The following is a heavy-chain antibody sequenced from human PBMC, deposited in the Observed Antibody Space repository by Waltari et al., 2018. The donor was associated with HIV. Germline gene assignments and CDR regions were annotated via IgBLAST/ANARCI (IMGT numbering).Heavy chain of an antibody. CDR3: ARDKGTRYLDQ. J-gene: IGHJ5*02. CDR2: IWSDGRNE. D-gene: IGHD1-7*01. V-gene: IGHV3-33*01. CDR1: GIPFSASG. Sequence: QVELVESGGGVVQPGRSLRLSCAASGIPFSASGMHWVRQATGKGLDWVGMIWSDGRNEHYADSVKGRFTISRDNSKNTVYLQMNSLRAEDTAVYYCARDKGTRYLDQWGQGTLVTVSS.